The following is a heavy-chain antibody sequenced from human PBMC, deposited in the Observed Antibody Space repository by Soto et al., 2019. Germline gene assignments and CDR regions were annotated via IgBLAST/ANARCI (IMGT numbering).Heavy chain of an antibody. CDR1: GGSISSSSYY. D-gene: IGHD2-2*01. Sequence: SETLSLTCTVSGGSISSSSYYWGWIRQPPGKGLEWIGSIYYSGSTYYNPSLKSRVTISVDTSKNQFSLKLSSVTAADTAVYYCARPAAYCSSTSCYGGIVDYWGQGTLVTVSS. CDR2: IYYSGST. J-gene: IGHJ4*02. CDR3: ARPAAYCSSTSCYGGIVDY. V-gene: IGHV4-39*01.